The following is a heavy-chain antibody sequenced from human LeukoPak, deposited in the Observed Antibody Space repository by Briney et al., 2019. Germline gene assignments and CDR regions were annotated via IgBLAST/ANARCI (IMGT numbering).Heavy chain of an antibody. Sequence: KSSETLSLTCAVYGGSFSGYYWSWIRQPPGKGLEWIGYMYYSGSTNYNPSLKSRVTISVDTSKNQFSLKLSSVTAADTAVYYCARGAVAYYYFDNWGQGTLVTVSS. V-gene: IGHV4-59*01. J-gene: IGHJ4*02. D-gene: IGHD6-19*01. CDR1: GGSFSGYY. CDR3: ARGAVAYYYFDN. CDR2: MYYSGST.